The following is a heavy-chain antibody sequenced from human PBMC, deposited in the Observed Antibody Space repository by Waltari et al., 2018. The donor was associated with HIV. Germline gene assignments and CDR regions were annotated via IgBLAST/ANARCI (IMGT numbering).Heavy chain of an antibody. J-gene: IGHJ5*01. CDR1: GGAFLNHT. V-gene: IGHV1-69*12. D-gene: IGHD3-3*01. Sequence: VQLLPSGAEVKQPGSPVTVSSKASGGAFLNHTFNWVPQAPGQGRGWMGGGIPMCGNGKYAQEFQGRVTITADESTSTAYMELNGRRMDDAAVYYCASARETMGVDCDSGGQGTLVIV. CDR3: ASARETMGVDCDS. CDR2: GIPMCGNG.